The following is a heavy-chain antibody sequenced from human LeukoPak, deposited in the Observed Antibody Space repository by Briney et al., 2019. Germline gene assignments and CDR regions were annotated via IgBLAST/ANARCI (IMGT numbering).Heavy chain of an antibody. V-gene: IGHV3-23*01. Sequence: GGSLRLSCAASGFTFSSYAMIRVRQAPGKGLEWVSTISASDDSTNYADSVKGRFTISRDNSENTLFLQMNSLRAEDTAVYYCAKSFAFAASDHWGQGALVTVSS. D-gene: IGHD2-15*01. CDR1: GFTFSSYA. CDR2: ISASDDST. CDR3: AKSFAFAASDH. J-gene: IGHJ4*01.